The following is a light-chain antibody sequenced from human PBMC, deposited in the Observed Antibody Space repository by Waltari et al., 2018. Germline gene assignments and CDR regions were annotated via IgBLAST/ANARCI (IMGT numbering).Light chain of an antibody. V-gene: IGKV1-39*01. J-gene: IGKJ4*01. CDR2: DAS. CDR3: QQSYTSHLS. CDR1: QRITFH. Sequence: DIQMTQSPSFLSASVGDSVSISCRASQRITFHLNWYQQKPGKAPKLLISDASSLQRGVPSRFSGSGFGTDFTLTIDYLQPEDFAVYFCQQSYTSHLSFGGGTKVEVK.